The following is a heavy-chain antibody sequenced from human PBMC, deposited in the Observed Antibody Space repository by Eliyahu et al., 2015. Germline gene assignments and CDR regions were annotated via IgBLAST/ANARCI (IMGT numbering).Heavy chain of an antibody. CDR1: GGTFSSYA. CDR2: IIPIFGTA. D-gene: IGHD3-22*01. J-gene: IGHJ5*02. Sequence: QVQLVQSGAEVKKPGSSVKVSCKVSGGTFSSYAISWVRXAPGQGLEWMGGIIPIFGTANYAQKFQGRVTITADESTSTAYMELSSLRSEDTAVYYCARGYYYDSSGYYYDWFDPWGQGTLVTVSS. CDR3: ARGYYYDSSGYYYDWFDP. V-gene: IGHV1-69*01.